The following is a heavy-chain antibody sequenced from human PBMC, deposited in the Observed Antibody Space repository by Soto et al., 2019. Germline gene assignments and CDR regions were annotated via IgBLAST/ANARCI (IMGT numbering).Heavy chain of an antibody. CDR2: IKSKALGGTT. D-gene: IGHD2-8*01. CDR1: GVTFSSYS. J-gene: IGHJ4*01. CDR3: TIDSYCTMLEVLFDY. Sequence: GGSLRLSCAASGVTFSSYSMNWVRQAPGKGLEWVGRIKSKALGGTTDFAAPVRGRFAITRDDSRNMAYMQMNSLNTEDTAVYYCTIDSYCTMLEVLFDYCGHGSPVPGSS. V-gene: IGHV3-15*05.